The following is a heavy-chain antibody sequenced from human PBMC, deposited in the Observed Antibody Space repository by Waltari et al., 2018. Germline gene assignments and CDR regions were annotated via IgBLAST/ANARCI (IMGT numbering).Heavy chain of an antibody. V-gene: IGHV3-7*01. CDR3: ATVEWYRMDY. CDR1: GFTFSRSW. Sequence: EVQLVESGGGLVQPRGSLRISCAASGFTFSRSWMTWVRQAPGKGLEWVANIKEEGSEGYYVDSVKGRFTISRDNTKNALFLQMNSLRAEDTAAYYCATVEWYRMDYWGQGTLVTVSS. CDR2: IKEEGSEG. D-gene: IGHD3-3*01. J-gene: IGHJ4*02.